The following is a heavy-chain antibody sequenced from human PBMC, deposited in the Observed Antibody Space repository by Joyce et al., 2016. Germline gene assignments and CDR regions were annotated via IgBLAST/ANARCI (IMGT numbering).Heavy chain of an antibody. CDR1: GYAFSNYG. Sequence: QVQLVQSGAEVKKPGASVKVSCKASGYAFSNYGISWVRQAPGQGLEWMGWISPYNGNTKYAQTLQGRVTMTSDTFAGTVYMDLRSLRSDDTAVYYCARESGTYSDLWGQGTLVTVSS. CDR2: ISPYNGNT. CDR3: ARESGTYSDL. J-gene: IGHJ4*02. V-gene: IGHV1-18*01. D-gene: IGHD3-3*01.